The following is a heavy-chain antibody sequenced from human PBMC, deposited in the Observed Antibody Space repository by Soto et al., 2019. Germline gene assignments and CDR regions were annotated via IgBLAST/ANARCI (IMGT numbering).Heavy chain of an antibody. CDR2: ISAYNGNT. V-gene: IGHV1-18*04. Sequence: EASVKVSFKASGYTFTSYGISWLRQAPGQGLEWMGWISAYNGNTNYAQKLQGRVTMTTDTSTSTAYMELRSLRSDDTAVYYCARPYSTGDYYYYGMDVWGQGTTVTVSS. CDR3: ARPYSTGDYYYYGMDV. J-gene: IGHJ6*02. CDR1: GYTFTSYG. D-gene: IGHD6-25*01.